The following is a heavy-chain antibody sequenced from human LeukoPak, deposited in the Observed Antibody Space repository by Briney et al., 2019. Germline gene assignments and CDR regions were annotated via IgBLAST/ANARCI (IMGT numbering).Heavy chain of an antibody. J-gene: IGHJ5*02. CDR3: AIDKEEGYANFDP. CDR2: MYTSGSA. Sequence: PSETLSLTCTVSGGSISSHYWSWIRQPAGKGLEWIGRMYTSGSANYSPSLKSRVTMSVDTSKKQISLKLSSVTAADTAVYNCAIDKEEGYANFDPGAQEIWVTVSS. D-gene: IGHD5-12*01. CDR1: GGSISSHY. V-gene: IGHV4-4*07.